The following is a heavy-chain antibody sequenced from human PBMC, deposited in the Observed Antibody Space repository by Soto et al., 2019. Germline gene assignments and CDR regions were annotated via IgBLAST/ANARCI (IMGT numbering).Heavy chain of an antibody. CDR2: IFSSGST. CDR3: ARVGYCSSTPCWPIGYFEY. V-gene: IGHV4-59*01. Sequence: SETLSLTCTVSGDSISSFYWTWIRQPPGKGLEWVGYIFSSGSTNYNPSLKSRVTISVDTSENQFSLKLTSVTAADTAIYYCARVGYCSSTPCWPIGYFEYWGQGTLVTVS. J-gene: IGHJ4*02. D-gene: IGHD2-2*01. CDR1: GDSISSFY.